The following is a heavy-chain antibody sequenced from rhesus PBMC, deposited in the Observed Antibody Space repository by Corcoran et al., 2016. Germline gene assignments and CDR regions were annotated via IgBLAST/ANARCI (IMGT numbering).Heavy chain of an antibody. D-gene: IGHD6-13*01. V-gene: IGHV4-147*01. Sequence: QVQLQESGPGLVKPSETLSLTCAVSGGSISSNFWSWFRQSPVKGLAWIWFIYGGSGSTSYNPSLKIRVTISTATSKIQFSLKLISVTAADTAVYYCASHGPSSWLYYFDYWGQGVLVTVSS. CDR1: GGSISSNF. J-gene: IGHJ4*01. CDR2: IYGGSGST. CDR3: ASHGPSSWLYYFDY.